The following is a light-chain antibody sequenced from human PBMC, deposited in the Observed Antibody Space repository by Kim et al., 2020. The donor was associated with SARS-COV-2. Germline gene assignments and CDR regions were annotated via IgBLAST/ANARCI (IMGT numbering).Light chain of an antibody. J-gene: IGKJ4*01. CDR2: GAS. CDR1: QSVSSN. V-gene: IGKV3-15*01. Sequence: SPGERGTLSCRASQSVSSNLAWYQQKPGQAPRLLIYGASTRATGIPARFSGSGSGTEFTLTISSLQSEDFAVYYCQQYIDWPLLTFGGGTKVDIK. CDR3: QQYIDWPLLT.